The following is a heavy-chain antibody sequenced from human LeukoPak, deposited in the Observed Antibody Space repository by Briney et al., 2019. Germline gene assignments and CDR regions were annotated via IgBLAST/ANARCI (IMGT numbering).Heavy chain of an antibody. CDR2: INPNNGGT. Sequence: ASVKVSCKASGYTFTDYYMHWVRQAPGQGLEWMGWINPNNGGTNYAQNFQGRVTMTRDTSITTAYMELSRLRSDDSAVYYCARGYCSAGSCFREFDFWGQGTLVTVSS. J-gene: IGHJ4*02. CDR1: GYTFTDYY. CDR3: ARGYCSAGSCFREFDF. V-gene: IGHV1-2*02. D-gene: IGHD2-15*01.